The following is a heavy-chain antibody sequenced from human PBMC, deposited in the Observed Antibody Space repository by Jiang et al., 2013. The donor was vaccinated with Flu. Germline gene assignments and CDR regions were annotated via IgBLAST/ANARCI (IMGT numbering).Heavy chain of an antibody. J-gene: IGHJ3*02. CDR2: INTNTGNP. Sequence: QSGSELKKPGASVKVSCKASGYTFTSYAMNWVRQAPGQGLEWMGWINTNTGNPTYAQGLTGRLVFSLDTSVSTAYLQICSLKAEDTAVYYCARDMTTVVTPGYAFDIWGQGTMVTVSS. CDR1: GYTFTSYA. V-gene: IGHV7-4-1*01. CDR3: ARDMTTVVTPGYAFDI. D-gene: IGHD4-23*01.